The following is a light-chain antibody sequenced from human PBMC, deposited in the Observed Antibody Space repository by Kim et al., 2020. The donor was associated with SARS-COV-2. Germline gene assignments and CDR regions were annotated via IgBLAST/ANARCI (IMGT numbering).Light chain of an antibody. CDR1: QSITSG. J-gene: IGKJ4*01. CDR2: AVS. Sequence: TLSASVGVTVTITCRASQSITSGLAWYQQKPGKAPKLLIYAVSSLDSGVPSRFSGSGSGTQFTLTISSLQPDDFATYYCQQHNGYFGGGTKVDIK. V-gene: IGKV1-5*01. CDR3: QQHNGY.